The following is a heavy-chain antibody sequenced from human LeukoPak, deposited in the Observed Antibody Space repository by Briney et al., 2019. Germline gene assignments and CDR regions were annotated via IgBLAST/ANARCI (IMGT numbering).Heavy chain of an antibody. J-gene: IGHJ4*02. V-gene: IGHV3-23*01. Sequence: GGSLRLSCAASGFTFSGYAMSWVRQAPGKGLEWVSAISGSGGSTYYADSVKGRFTISRDNSKNTLYLQMNSLRAEDTAVYYCAKVRAIVVVPAAMYFDYWGQGTLVTVSS. CDR1: GFTFSGYA. D-gene: IGHD2-2*01. CDR2: ISGSGGST. CDR3: AKVRAIVVVPAAMYFDY.